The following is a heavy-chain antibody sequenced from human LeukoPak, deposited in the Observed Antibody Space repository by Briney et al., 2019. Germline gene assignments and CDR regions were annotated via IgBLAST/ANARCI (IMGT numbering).Heavy chain of an antibody. V-gene: IGHV3-49*04. CDR3: TRERPETYYDILTGTPRPFDY. J-gene: IGHJ4*02. D-gene: IGHD3-9*01. CDR1: GFTFGDYA. Sequence: GGFLRLSCTASGFTFGDYAMSWVRQAPGKGLEWVGFIRSKAYGGTTEYAASVKGRFTISRDDSKSIAYLQMNSLKTEDTAVYYCTRERPETYYDILTGTPRPFDYWGQGTLVTVSS. CDR2: IRSKAYGGTT.